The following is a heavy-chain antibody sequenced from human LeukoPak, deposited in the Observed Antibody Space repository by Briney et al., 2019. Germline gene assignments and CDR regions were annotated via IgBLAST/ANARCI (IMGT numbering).Heavy chain of an antibody. J-gene: IGHJ3*02. CDR3: ARDGHSSGYKQGNDAFDI. CDR1: GYTFTSYG. V-gene: IGHV1-18*01. CDR2: ISAYNGNT. Sequence: ASVKVSCKASGYTFTSYGISWVRQAPGQGLEWMGWISAYNGNTNYAQKLQGRVTMTTDTSTSTAYMELSSLRSEDTAVYYCARDGHSSGYKQGNDAFDIWGQGTVVTVSS. D-gene: IGHD6-19*01.